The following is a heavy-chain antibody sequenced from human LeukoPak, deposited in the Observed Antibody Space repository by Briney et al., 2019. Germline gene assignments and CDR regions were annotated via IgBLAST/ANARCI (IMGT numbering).Heavy chain of an antibody. CDR3: ASPSYSGGWYYLDY. CDR2: IKQDGSET. CDR1: GFTFSSYW. D-gene: IGHD6-13*01. V-gene: IGHV3-7*01. Sequence: GGSLRLSCAASGFTFSSYWMNWVRQAPGKGLEWVAKIKQDGSETYYVDSVKGRFSISRDNAKNSLYLQMNSLRAEDTAMYYCASPSYSGGWYYLDYGGQGTLVTVS. J-gene: IGHJ4*02.